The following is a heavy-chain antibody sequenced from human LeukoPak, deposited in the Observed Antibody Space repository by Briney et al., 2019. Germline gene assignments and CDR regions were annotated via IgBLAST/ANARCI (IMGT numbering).Heavy chain of an antibody. CDR1: GFTFSSYS. D-gene: IGHD3-10*02. J-gene: IGHJ6*04. CDR2: ISGRGVST. CDR3: AELGITMIGGV. V-gene: IGHV3-23*01. Sequence: GGSLRLSCAASGFTFSSYSMNWVRQAPGKGLEWVSGISGRGVSTYYADSLKGRFTVSRDNAKNSLYLQMNSLRAEDTAVYYCAELGITMIGGVWGKGTTVTISS.